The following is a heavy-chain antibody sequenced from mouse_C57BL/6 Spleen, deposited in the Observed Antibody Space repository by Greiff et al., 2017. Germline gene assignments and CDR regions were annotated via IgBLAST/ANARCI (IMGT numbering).Heavy chain of an antibody. V-gene: IGHV3-6*01. J-gene: IGHJ4*01. CDR3: ARPVEGYYAMDY. D-gene: IGHD1-1*01. Sequence: ESGPGLVKPSQSLSLTCSVTGYSITSGYYWNWIRQFPGNKLEWMGYISYDGSNNYNPSLKNRISITRDTSKNQLFLKLNSVTTEDTATYYCARPVEGYYAMDYWGQGTSVTVSS. CDR1: GYSITSGYY. CDR2: ISYDGSN.